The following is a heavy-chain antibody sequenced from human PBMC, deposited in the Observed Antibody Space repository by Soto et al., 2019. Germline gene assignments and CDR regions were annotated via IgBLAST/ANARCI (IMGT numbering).Heavy chain of an antibody. V-gene: IGHV3-23*01. J-gene: IGHJ4*02. CDR2: ISGSGGNT. CDR1: GFTFTSYA. CDR3: AKDATGTTSKFDY. D-gene: IGHD1-7*01. Sequence: EVQLLESGGDLVQPGGSLRLSCAASGFTFTSYAMSWVRQAPGQGLEWVSAISGSGGNTYYADSVKGRFTISRDNSKNTLYLQMNSLRAEDTAVYYCAKDATGTTSKFDYWGQGTLVTVS.